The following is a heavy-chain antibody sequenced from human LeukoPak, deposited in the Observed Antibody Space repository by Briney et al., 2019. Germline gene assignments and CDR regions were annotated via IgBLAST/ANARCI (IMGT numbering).Heavy chain of an antibody. CDR2: IHTGGGT. CDR1: GDSISSYY. J-gene: IGHJ4*02. CDR3: ARLTRLSTSHDRYYLDY. D-gene: IGHD6-6*01. V-gene: IGHV4-4*09. Sequence: PSETLSLTCTVSGDSISSYYWSWIRQPPGKGLEWIGYIHTGGGTSYIPSLKARVTISIDTSKNQFSLKLGAVTAADSAVYYCARLTRLSTSHDRYYLDYWGQGTVVSVSS.